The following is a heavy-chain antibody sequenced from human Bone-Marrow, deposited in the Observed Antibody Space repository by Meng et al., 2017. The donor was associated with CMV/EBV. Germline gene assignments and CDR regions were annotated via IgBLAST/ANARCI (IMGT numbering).Heavy chain of an antibody. CDR2: ISSSGSTI. V-gene: IGHV3-11*04. Sequence: GESLKISCAASGFTFSDYYMSWIRQAPGKGLEWVSYISSSGSTIYYADSVKGRFTISRDNAKNSLYLQMNSLRAEDTAVYYCARGETYYDFWSGYYTDIYWGQGTLVTVSS. J-gene: IGHJ4*02. D-gene: IGHD3-3*01. CDR3: ARGETYYDFWSGYYTDIY. CDR1: GFTFSDYY.